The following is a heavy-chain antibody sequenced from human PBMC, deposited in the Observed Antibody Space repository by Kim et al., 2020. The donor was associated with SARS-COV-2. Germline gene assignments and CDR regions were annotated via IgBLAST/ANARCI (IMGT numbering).Heavy chain of an antibody. CDR3: AKGIQLWPYYYYGMDV. D-gene: IGHD5-18*01. CDR2: ISYDGSNK. Sequence: GGSLRLSCAASGFTFSSCAIHWVRQAPGKGLEWVAVISYDGSNKNYADSVKGRFTISRDNSKNTLYLQMNSLRAEDTAVYYCAKGIQLWPYYYYGMDVWGQGTTVTVSS. V-gene: IGHV3-30-3*01. CDR1: GFTFSSCA. J-gene: IGHJ6*02.